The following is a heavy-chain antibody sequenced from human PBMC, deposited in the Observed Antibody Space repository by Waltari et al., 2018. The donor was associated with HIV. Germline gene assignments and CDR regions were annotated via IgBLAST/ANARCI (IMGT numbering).Heavy chain of an antibody. Sequence: QLQLQESGPGLVKPSETLSLTCTVSGGSISSSSYYWGWIRQPPGKGLEWIGSIYYSGSTYYNPSLKSRVTISVDTSKNQFSLKLSSVTAADTAVYYCARHRMPPNSDFDYWGQGTLVTVSS. CDR3: ARHRMPPNSDFDY. V-gene: IGHV4-39*01. CDR2: IYYSGST. J-gene: IGHJ4*02. D-gene: IGHD1-1*01. CDR1: GGSISSSSYY.